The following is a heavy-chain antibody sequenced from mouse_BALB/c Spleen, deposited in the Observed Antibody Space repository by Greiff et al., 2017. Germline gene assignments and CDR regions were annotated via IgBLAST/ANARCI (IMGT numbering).Heavy chain of an antibody. CDR1: GFSLTSYG. J-gene: IGHJ3*01. CDR3: AGYNYGAWLAY. V-gene: IGHV2-9*02. D-gene: IGHD2-12*01. CDR2: IWAGGST. Sequence: VKLMESGPGLVAPSQSLSITCTVSGFSLTSYGVHWVRQPPGKGLEWLGVIWAGGSTNYNSALMSRLSISKDNSKSQVFLKMNSLQTDDTAMYYCAGYNYGAWLAYWGQGTLVTVSA.